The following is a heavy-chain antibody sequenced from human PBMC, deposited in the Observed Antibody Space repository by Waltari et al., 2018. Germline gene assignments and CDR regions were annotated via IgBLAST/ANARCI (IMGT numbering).Heavy chain of an antibody. J-gene: IGHJ4*02. CDR2: IYSGGST. Sequence: EVQLVETGGGLIQPGGSLRLSCAASGFTVSSNYMSWVRQAPGKGLEWVSVIYSGGSTYYADSVKGRFTISRDNSKNTLYLQMNSLRAEDTAVYYCARDPAGVAWAYFDYWGQGTLVTVSS. D-gene: IGHD7-27*01. V-gene: IGHV3-53*02. CDR3: ARDPAGVAWAYFDY. CDR1: GFTVSSNY.